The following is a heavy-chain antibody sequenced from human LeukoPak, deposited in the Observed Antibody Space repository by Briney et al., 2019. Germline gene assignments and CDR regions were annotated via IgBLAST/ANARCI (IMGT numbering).Heavy chain of an antibody. CDR3: ARGGSHDPSSWGYY. CDR2: MNPNSGNT. J-gene: IGHJ4*02. Sequence: ASVKVSCKASGYTFTSYAMHWVRQAPGQRLEWMGWMNPNSGNTGYAQKFQGRVTMTRNTSISTAYMELSSLRSEDTAVYYCARGGSHDPSSWGYYWGQGTLVTVSS. D-gene: IGHD6-13*01. V-gene: IGHV1-8*02. CDR1: GYTFTSYA.